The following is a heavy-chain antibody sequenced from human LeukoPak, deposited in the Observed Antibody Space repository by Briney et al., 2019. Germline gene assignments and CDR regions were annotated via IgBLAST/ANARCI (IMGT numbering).Heavy chain of an antibody. V-gene: IGHV1-69*13. D-gene: IGHD2-21*02. CDR2: IIPIFGTA. CDR3: ARVKYRLHWFDP. CDR1: GGTFSSYA. J-gene: IGHJ5*02. Sequence: ASVKVSCKASGGTFSSYAISWVRQAPGQGLEWMGGIIPIFGTANYAQKFQGRVTITADESTSTAYMELSSLRSEDTAVYYCARVKYRLHWFDPWGQGTLVTVSS.